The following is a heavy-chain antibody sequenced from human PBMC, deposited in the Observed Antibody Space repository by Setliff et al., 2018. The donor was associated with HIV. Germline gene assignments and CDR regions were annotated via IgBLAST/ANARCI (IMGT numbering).Heavy chain of an antibody. CDR2: VSGYNGDT. Sequence: ASVKVSCKASGYTFSSYGISWVRQAPGQGLEWVGWVSGYNGDTNYAQNLRGRVTVTTDTSTTTAYMELRSLTSDDTAMYYCARDLPGNPWFFDYWGPGTLVTVSS. CDR3: ARDLPGNPWFFDY. D-gene: IGHD3-22*01. J-gene: IGHJ4*02. V-gene: IGHV1-18*01. CDR1: GYTFSSYG.